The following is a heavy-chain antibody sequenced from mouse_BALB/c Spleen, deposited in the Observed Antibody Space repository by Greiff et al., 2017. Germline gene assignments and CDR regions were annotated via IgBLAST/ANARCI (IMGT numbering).Heavy chain of an antibody. Sequence: VQLQESGPELVKPGASVKISCKASGYAFSSSWMNWVKQRPGQGLEWIGRIYPGDGDTNYNGKFKGKATLTADKSSSTAYMQLSSLTSLDSAVYFCARDYGSSRYFDVWGAGTTVTVSS. D-gene: IGHD1-1*01. CDR3: ARDYGSSRYFDV. J-gene: IGHJ1*01. CDR1: GYAFSSSW. V-gene: IGHV1-82*01. CDR2: IYPGDGDT.